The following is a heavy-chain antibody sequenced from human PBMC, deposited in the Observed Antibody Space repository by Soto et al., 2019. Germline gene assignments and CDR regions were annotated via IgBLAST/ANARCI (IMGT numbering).Heavy chain of an antibody. D-gene: IGHD3-10*01. CDR2: ISSNGCST. J-gene: IGHJ4*02. CDR1: GFTFSSYA. CDR3: ARQGRAVSSYYFDY. Sequence: EVQLVESGGGLVQPGGSLRLSCAASGFTFSSYAMHWVRQAPGKGLEYVSAISSNGCSTYYAYSVKGRFTISRDNSKNTLYLQMGSLRAEDMAVYYCARQGRAVSSYYFDYWGQGTLVTVSS. V-gene: IGHV3-64*01.